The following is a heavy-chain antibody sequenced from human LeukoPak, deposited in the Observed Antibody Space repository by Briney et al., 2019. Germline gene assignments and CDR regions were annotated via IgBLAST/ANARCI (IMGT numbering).Heavy chain of an antibody. CDR1: GDAISSNSYY. Sequence: SETLSLTCTVSGDAISSNSYYWGWIRQPPGKGLEWIGSIYYSGSTYYNPSLKSRVTISVDTSKNQFSLKLSSVTAADTAVYYCARRLGRKFGERFYYYHYMDVWGKGTTVTISS. CDR2: IYYSGST. CDR3: ARRLGRKFGERFYYYHYMDV. J-gene: IGHJ6*03. V-gene: IGHV4-39*07. D-gene: IGHD3-10*01.